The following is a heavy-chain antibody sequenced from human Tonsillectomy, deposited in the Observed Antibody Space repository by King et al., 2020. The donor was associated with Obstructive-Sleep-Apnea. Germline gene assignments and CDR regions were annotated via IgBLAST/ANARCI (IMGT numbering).Heavy chain of an antibody. Sequence: VQLVESGGGLVQPGGSLRLSCAASGFTFSSYSMNWVRQAPGRGLEGVSYIISSSSTIYYADSVKGRFTISRDNAKNSLYLQMNSLSAEDTAVYYCARGYCSGGSCYQPFDYWGQGTLVTVSS. CDR1: GFTFSSYS. CDR3: ARGYCSGGSCYQPFDY. D-gene: IGHD2-15*01. J-gene: IGHJ4*02. V-gene: IGHV3-48*01. CDR2: IISSSSTI.